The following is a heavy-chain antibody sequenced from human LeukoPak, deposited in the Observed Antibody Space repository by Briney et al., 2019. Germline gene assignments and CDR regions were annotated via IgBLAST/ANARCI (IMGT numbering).Heavy chain of an antibody. J-gene: IGHJ6*03. Sequence: GGSLRLSCAASGFTFSSNWMSWVRQAPGKGLEWVANIKQDGSEKYYVDSVKGRFTISRDNAKNSLYLQMNSLRAEDTAVYYCARDSATAYQYYYYYYMDVWGKGTTVTISS. CDR2: IKQDGSEK. CDR1: GFTFSSNW. D-gene: IGHD5-12*01. V-gene: IGHV3-7*01. CDR3: ARDSATAYQYYYYYYMDV.